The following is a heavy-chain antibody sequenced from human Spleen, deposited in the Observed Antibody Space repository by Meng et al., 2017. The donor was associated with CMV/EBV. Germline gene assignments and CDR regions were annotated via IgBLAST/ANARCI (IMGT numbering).Heavy chain of an antibody. CDR1: GGTFSSYA. CDR3: ASSVPRGGMDV. D-gene: IGHD3-10*01. CDR2: IIPIFGTA. Sequence: SVKVSCKASGGTFSSYAISWVRQAPGQGLEWMGGIIPIFGTANYAQKFQGRVTITADKFTSTAYMELSSLRSEDTAVYYCASSVPRGGMDVWGQGTTVTVSS. J-gene: IGHJ6*02. V-gene: IGHV1-69*06.